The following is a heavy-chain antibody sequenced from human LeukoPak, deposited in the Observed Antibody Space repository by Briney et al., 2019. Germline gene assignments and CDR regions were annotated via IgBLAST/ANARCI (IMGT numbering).Heavy chain of an antibody. CDR2: INPNSGDT. J-gene: IGHJ5*02. Sequence: ASVKVSYKASGYTFNGKFMHWVRQAPGQGLEWMGWINPNSGDTNSAQKFQGRVTMTRDTSISTAYMELSRLSSDDTAVYYCAKGVGSSWFDHWGQRTLVTVSS. V-gene: IGHV1-2*02. CDR1: GYTFNGKF. D-gene: IGHD1-26*01. CDR3: AKGVGSSWFDH.